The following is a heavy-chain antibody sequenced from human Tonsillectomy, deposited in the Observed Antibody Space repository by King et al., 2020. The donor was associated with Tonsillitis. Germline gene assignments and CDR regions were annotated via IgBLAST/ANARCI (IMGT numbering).Heavy chain of an antibody. V-gene: IGHV3-23*04. D-gene: IGHD6-19*01. J-gene: IGHJ6*02. CDR2: ISGSGGST. Sequence: VQLVESGGGLVQPGGSLRLSCAASGFTFSSYAMSWVRQAPGKGLEWVSAISGSGGSTYYADSVKGRFTISRDNSKNTLYLQMNSLRAEDTAVYYCANPRVAGTWYYYYYGMDVWGQGTTVTVSS. CDR1: GFTFSSYA. CDR3: ANPRVAGTWYYYYYGMDV.